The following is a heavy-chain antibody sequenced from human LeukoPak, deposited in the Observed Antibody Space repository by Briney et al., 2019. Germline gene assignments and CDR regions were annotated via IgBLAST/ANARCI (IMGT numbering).Heavy chain of an antibody. V-gene: IGHV3-15*01. Sequence: GGSLRLSCAASGFTFSNAWMSWVRQAPGKGLEWVGRIKSKTDGGTTDYAAPVKGKLTISRDDSKNTLYLQMNSLKTEDTAVYYCTTDGMTTVHGIDPWGQGTLVTVSS. CDR1: GFTFSNAW. J-gene: IGHJ5*02. D-gene: IGHD4-11*01. CDR3: TTDGMTTVHGIDP. CDR2: IKSKTDGGTT.